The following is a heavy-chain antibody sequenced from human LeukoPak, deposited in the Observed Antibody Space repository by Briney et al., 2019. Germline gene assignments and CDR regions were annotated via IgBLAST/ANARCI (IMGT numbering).Heavy chain of an antibody. J-gene: IGHJ6*03. CDR1: GFTFSSYG. D-gene: IGHD3-22*01. CDR3: AKASSGYKLYYYYYMDV. Sequence: GGSLRLSCAAPGFTFSSYGMHWVRQAPGKGLEWVAFIRYDGSNKYYADSVKGRFTISRDNSKNTLYLQMNSLRAEDTAVYYCAKASSGYKLYYYYYMDVWGKGTTVTVSS. CDR2: IRYDGSNK. V-gene: IGHV3-30*02.